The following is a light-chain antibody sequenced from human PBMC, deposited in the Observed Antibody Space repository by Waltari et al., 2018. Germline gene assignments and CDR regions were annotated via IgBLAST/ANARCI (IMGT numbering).Light chain of an antibody. CDR2: EDR. Sequence: SYELTQPPSVSVSPGQTARITCFGDALPKNYDYWYQQKSGQAPVLVIYEDRKRPSGIPETFSGSSSGTMATLTISGAQVEDEADYYCCSTDSSGNHGVFGGGTKLTVL. CDR1: ALPKNY. V-gene: IGLV3-10*01. J-gene: IGLJ3*02. CDR3: CSTDSSGNHGV.